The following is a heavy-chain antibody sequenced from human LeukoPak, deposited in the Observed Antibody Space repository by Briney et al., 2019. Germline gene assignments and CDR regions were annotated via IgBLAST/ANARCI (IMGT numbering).Heavy chain of an antibody. CDR3: ARAGGVGAAPDY. J-gene: IGHJ4*02. Sequence: PGRSLRLSCAASGFTFSSYAMHWVRQAPGKGLEWEAVISYDGSNKYYADSVKGRFTISRDNSKNTLYLQMNSLRAEDTAVYYCARAGGVGAAPDYWGQGTLVTVSS. CDR1: GFTFSSYA. V-gene: IGHV3-30*04. D-gene: IGHD1-26*01. CDR2: ISYDGSNK.